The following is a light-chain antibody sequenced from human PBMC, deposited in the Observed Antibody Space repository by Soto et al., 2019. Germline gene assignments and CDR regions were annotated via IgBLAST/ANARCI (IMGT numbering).Light chain of an antibody. V-gene: IGKV3-15*01. CDR1: QSVRSK. Sequence: EIVMTQSPGTLSVSPGERATLSCRASQSVRSKLAWYQQKPGQAPRLLIYDASTRATGVPARFSGSGSGTDFTLTISSLQSEDFAVYYCQQYNNSPHITFGQGTRLEIK. CDR2: DAS. CDR3: QQYNNSPHIT. J-gene: IGKJ5*01.